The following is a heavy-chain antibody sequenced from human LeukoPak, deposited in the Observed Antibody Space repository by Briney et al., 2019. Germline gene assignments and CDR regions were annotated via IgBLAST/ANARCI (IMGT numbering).Heavy chain of an antibody. Sequence: GGSLRLSCAASGFTFSNSAMSWVRQAPGKGLEWVSTISGSGGSTYYADSVKGRFTISRDNSKSTLYLQINSLRAEDTAVYYCAKDSDIVVVPAAHFDYWGQGTLVTVSS. D-gene: IGHD2-2*01. CDR1: GFTFSNSA. CDR2: ISGSGGST. CDR3: AKDSDIVVVPAAHFDY. V-gene: IGHV3-23*01. J-gene: IGHJ4*02.